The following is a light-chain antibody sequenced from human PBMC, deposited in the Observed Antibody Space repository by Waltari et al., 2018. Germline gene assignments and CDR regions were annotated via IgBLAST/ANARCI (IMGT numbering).Light chain of an antibody. V-gene: IGKV1-9*01. CDR1: QDIGTY. CDR2: AAS. CDR3: QQLHTYPLT. J-gene: IGKJ4*01. Sequence: DIQLTQSPSFLSASVGRRVTVTCRASQDIGTYLAWYQKKPCKAPHLLIYAASSLHTGVPSRFSAGGSGTLFTLTINRLQPEDFATYYCQQLHTYPLTFGGGTEVEL.